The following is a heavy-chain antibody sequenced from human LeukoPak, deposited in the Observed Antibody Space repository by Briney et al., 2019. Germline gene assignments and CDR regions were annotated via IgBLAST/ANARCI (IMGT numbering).Heavy chain of an antibody. CDR3: TSVGAGAFDY. D-gene: IGHD1-26*01. J-gene: IGHJ4*02. CDR1: VFTFGDYA. CDR2: IRSKAYGGTT. Sequence: GGSLRLSCTASVFTFGDYAMSWVRQAPGKGLEWVGFIRSKAYGGTTEYAASVKGRFTISRDDSKSIAYLQMNSLKTEDTAVYYCTSVGAGAFDYWGQGTLVTLSS. V-gene: IGHV3-49*04.